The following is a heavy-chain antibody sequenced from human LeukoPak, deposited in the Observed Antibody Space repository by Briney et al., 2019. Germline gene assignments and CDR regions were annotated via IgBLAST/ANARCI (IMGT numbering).Heavy chain of an antibody. CDR2: ISGSGGST. V-gene: IGHV3-23*01. CDR3: ATLGATIITVYYFDY. J-gene: IGHJ4*02. D-gene: IGHD1-26*01. Sequence: GGSLRLSCAASGFTFSSYVMSWVRQAPGKGLEWVSAISGSGGSTYYADSVKGRFTISRDNSKNTLYLQMNSLRAEDTAVYYCATLGATIITVYYFDYWGQGTLVTVSS. CDR1: GFTFSSYV.